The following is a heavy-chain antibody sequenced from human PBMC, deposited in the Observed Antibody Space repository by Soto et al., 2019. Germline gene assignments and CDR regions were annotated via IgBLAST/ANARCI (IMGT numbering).Heavy chain of an antibody. D-gene: IGHD2-2*01. J-gene: IGHJ6*02. CDR2: ISYDGSNK. CDR3: AKDLRVRTSPFMDV. Sequence: GGSLGLSCAASGFTFSSYGMHWVRQAPGKGLEWVAVISYDGSNKYYADSVKGRFTISRDNSKNTLYLQMNSLRAEDTAVYYCAKDLRVRTSPFMDVWGQGTTVTVS. CDR1: GFTFSSYG. V-gene: IGHV3-30*18.